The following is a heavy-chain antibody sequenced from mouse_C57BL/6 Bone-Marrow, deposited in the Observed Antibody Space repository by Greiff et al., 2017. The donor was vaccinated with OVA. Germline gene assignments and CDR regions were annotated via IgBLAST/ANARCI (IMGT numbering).Heavy chain of an antibody. V-gene: IGHV5-6*02. CDR2: ISSGGSYT. CDR3: ASRLRRASWFAY. Sequence: EVNVVESGGDLVKPGGSLKLSCAASGFTFSSYGMSWVRQTPDKRLEWVATISSGGSYTYYPDSVKGRFTISRDNAKNTLYLQMSSLKSEDTAMYYCASRLRRASWFAYWGQGTLVTVSA. J-gene: IGHJ3*01. CDR1: GFTFSSYG. D-gene: IGHD2-12*01.